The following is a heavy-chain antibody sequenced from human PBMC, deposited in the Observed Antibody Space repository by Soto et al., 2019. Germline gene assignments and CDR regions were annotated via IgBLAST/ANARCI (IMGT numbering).Heavy chain of an antibody. V-gene: IGHV3-23*01. D-gene: IGHD5-12*01. Sequence: QPGGSLRLSCAASGFTFSSYAMSWVRQAPGKGLEWVSGISGSGGSTYDADSVKGRFTISRDYSKNTLYLQMNSLRTEDTAVYYCAKGHTGSWLPDYWGQGIPVTVSS. CDR2: ISGSGGST. CDR1: GFTFSSYA. CDR3: AKGHTGSWLPDY. J-gene: IGHJ4*02.